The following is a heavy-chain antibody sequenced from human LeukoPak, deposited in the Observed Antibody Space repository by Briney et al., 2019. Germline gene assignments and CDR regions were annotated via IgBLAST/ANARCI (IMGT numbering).Heavy chain of an antibody. CDR1: GFTFSSFA. D-gene: IGHD6-19*01. CDR3: ARDQHSSGWYGWYFDL. CDR2: ISSSSSYI. V-gene: IGHV3-21*01. J-gene: IGHJ2*01. Sequence: GGSLRLSCAASGFTFSSFAMTWVRQAPGKGLEWVSSISSSSSYIYYADSVKGRFTISRDNAKNSLYLQMNSLRAEDTAVYYCARDQHSSGWYGWYFDLWGRGTLVTVSS.